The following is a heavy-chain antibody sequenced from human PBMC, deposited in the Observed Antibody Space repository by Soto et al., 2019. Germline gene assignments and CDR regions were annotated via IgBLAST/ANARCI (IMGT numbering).Heavy chain of an antibody. Sequence: ASVKVSCKASGYTFTSYAMHWVRQAPGQRLEWMGWINAGNGNTKYSQKFQGRVTITRDTSASTAYMELSSLRSEDTAVYYCARDQTYSSSSFFDAFDIWGQGTMVTVSS. CDR3: ARDQTYSSSSFFDAFDI. CDR2: INAGNGNT. J-gene: IGHJ3*02. V-gene: IGHV1-3*01. D-gene: IGHD6-6*01. CDR1: GYTFTSYA.